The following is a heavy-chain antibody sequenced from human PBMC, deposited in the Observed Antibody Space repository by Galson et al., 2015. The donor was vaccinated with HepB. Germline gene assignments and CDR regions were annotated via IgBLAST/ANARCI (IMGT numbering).Heavy chain of an antibody. V-gene: IGHV1-46*01. J-gene: IGHJ6*03. Sequence: SVKVSCKASGYTFTSYHMHWVRQAPGQGLEWMGIINPSGGSTSYAQKFQGRVTMTRDTSTSTVYMELSSLRSEDTAVYYCAIGLTDYYMDVWGKGTTVTVSS. CDR3: AIGLTDYYMDV. CDR2: INPSGGST. D-gene: IGHD7-27*01. CDR1: GYTFTSYH.